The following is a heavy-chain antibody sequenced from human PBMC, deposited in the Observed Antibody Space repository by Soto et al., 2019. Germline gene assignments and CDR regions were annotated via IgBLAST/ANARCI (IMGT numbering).Heavy chain of an antibody. V-gene: IGHV1-18*01. CDR1: GYTFTSYG. CDR3: ARAGELRYFDWLSRMALADY. D-gene: IGHD3-9*01. J-gene: IGHJ4*02. CDR2: ISAYNGNT. Sequence: QVQLVQSGAEVKKPGASVKVSCKASGYTFTSYGISWVRQAPGQGLEWMGRISAYNGNTNYAQKLQGRVTMTTDTSTSTAYMELRSLRSDATAVYYCARAGELRYFDWLSRMALADYWGQGTLVTVSS.